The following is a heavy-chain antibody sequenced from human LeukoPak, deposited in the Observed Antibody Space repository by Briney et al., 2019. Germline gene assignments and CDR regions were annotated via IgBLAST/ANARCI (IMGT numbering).Heavy chain of an antibody. D-gene: IGHD4-17*01. J-gene: IGHJ5*02. Sequence: GGSLRLSCAASGFSFRSYWMHWVRQPPGKGLVWVSRINNDGSSTRYADSVKGRFTISRDNAKNTVYLQMNSLRAEDTAMYYCARESGNYGDENWFDPWGQGTLVTVSS. V-gene: IGHV3-74*01. CDR1: GFSFRSYW. CDR2: INNDGSST. CDR3: ARESGNYGDENWFDP.